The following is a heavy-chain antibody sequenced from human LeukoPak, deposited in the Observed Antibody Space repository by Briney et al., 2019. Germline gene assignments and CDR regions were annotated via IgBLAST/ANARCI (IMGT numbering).Heavy chain of an antibody. D-gene: IGHD3-3*01. Sequence: GGSLRLSCAASGFTFSSYEMNWVRQAPGKGLDWVSYISSSGSTIYYADSVKGRFTISRDNAKNSLYLQMNSLRAEDAALYYCGRAYDFSRHWGQGTLVTVSS. J-gene: IGHJ4*02. CDR2: ISSSGSTI. CDR3: GRAYDFSRH. CDR1: GFTFSSYE. V-gene: IGHV3-48*03.